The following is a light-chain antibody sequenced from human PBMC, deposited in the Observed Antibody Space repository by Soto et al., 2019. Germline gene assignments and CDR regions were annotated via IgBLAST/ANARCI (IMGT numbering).Light chain of an antibody. CDR2: DVS. J-gene: IGLJ1*01. V-gene: IGLV2-14*01. CDR3: SSYTSSSTLV. Sequence: QPVLTQPASGSGSPGQSRSITCTGTNSDVGGYNYVSWYQQHPGKAPKLMIYDVSNRPSGVSNRFSGSKSGNTASLTISGLQAEDEADYYCSSYTSSSTLVFGTGTKVTVL. CDR1: NSDVGGYNY.